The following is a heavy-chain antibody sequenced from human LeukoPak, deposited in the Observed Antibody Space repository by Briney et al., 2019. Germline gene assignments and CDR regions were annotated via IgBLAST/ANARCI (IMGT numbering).Heavy chain of an antibody. CDR1: GGSISTGDYY. V-gene: IGHV4-30-4*08. J-gene: IGHJ4*02. Sequence: SQTLSLTCTVSGGSISTGDYYWSWIRQPPGKGLEWIGYIYYNGNTYYNPFLKSRVTMSLDTSKNQIFLKLSSVTAADTAVYYCARERSGSYPFDYWGQGTLVTVSS. CDR3: ARERSGSYPFDY. D-gene: IGHD1-26*01. CDR2: IYYNGNT.